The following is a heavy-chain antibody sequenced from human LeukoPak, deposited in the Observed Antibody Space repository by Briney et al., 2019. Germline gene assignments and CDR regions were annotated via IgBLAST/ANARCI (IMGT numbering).Heavy chain of an antibody. V-gene: IGHV1-18*01. CDR1: GYTFTSYG. CDR3: ARVENDYGDSDYFDY. CDR2: ISAYNGNT. D-gene: IGHD4-17*01. Sequence: ASVEVSCKASGYTFTSYGISWVRQAPGQGLEWMGWISAYNGNTNYAQKLQGRVTMTTDTSTSTAYMELRSLRSDDTAVYYCARVENDYGDSDYFDYWGQGTLVTVSS. J-gene: IGHJ4*02.